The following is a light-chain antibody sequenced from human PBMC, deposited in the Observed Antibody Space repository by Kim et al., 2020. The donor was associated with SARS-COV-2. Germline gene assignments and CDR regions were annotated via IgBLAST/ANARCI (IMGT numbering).Light chain of an antibody. J-gene: IGKJ1*01. Sequence: AAVGDTVTIICRASQNIVTWLAWYQQKPGKAPNLLIYKASTLESGVPSRFSGSGSGAEFTLTISSLQPEDFATYYCQQYHSYSWTFGQGTKVDI. CDR3: QQYHSYSWT. CDR2: KAS. V-gene: IGKV1-5*03. CDR1: QNIVTW.